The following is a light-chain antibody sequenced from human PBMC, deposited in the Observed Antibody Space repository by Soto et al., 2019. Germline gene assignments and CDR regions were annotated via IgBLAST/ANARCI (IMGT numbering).Light chain of an antibody. CDR3: QTWGTGIVV. CDR2: VNSDGSH. V-gene: IGLV4-69*01. Sequence: QLVLTQSPSASASLGASVKLTCTLSSGHSNYAIAWHQQQPGKGPRYLMKVNSDGSHNKGAGIPDRFSGSSSGAERYLTISSLQSEDEADYYCQTWGTGIVVFGGGTKLTVL. CDR1: SGHSNYA. J-gene: IGLJ2*01.